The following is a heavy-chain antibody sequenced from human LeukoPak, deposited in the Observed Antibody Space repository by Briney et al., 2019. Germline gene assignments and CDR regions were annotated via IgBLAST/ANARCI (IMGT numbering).Heavy chain of an antibody. CDR2: IYPGDSDT. CDR3: ARQYCSTTSCYDGMDV. Sequence: GESLKISCKGSGYSFTSYWIAWVRQMPGKGLEWMGIIYPGDSDTRYRPSFQGQVTISADKSITTAYLQWSSLKASDTAMYYCARQYCSTTSCYDGMDVWGQGTTVTVSS. D-gene: IGHD2-2*01. CDR1: GYSFTSYW. V-gene: IGHV5-51*01. J-gene: IGHJ6*02.